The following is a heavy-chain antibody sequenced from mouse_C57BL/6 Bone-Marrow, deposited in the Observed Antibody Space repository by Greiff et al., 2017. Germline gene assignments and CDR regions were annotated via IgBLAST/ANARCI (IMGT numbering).Heavy chain of an antibody. CDR1: GFTFTDYY. J-gene: IGHJ1*03. Sequence: VQLQQSGPVLVKPGPSVKISCKASGFTFTDYYMHWVKQSHGKSLEWIGLVYPYNGGNSYNQKFKGKATLTVDTSSSTAYMGLNSLTSEDSAVYYCSSSYCYGSSPWSFDVWGTGTTVTVSS. D-gene: IGHD1-1*01. CDR3: SSSYCYGSSPWSFDV. V-gene: IGHV1-36*01. CDR2: VYPYNGGN.